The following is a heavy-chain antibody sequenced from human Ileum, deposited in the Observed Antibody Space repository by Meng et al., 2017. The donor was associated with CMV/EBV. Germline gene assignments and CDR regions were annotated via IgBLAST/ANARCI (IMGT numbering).Heavy chain of an antibody. V-gene: IGHV5-51*01. J-gene: IGHJ4*02. D-gene: IGHD4/OR15-4a*01. CDR1: GHSFTDYW. CDR3: ARQEGVYGAFDY. Sequence: GESLKISCKGSGHSFTDYWIGWVRQMPGKGLEWMGMIYPGDSDTKYSPSFQGQVTFSVDKSITTAYLQWSSLKASDTALYYCARQEGVYGAFDYWGQGTLVTVSS. CDR2: IYPGDSDT.